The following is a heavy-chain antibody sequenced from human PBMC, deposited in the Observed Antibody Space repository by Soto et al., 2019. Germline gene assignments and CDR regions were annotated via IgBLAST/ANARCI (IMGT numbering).Heavy chain of an antibody. Sequence: ASVKVSCKASGYTFTSYYMHWVRQAPGQGLEWMGIINPSGGSTSYAQKFQGRVTMTRDTSTSTVYMELSSLRSEDTAVYYCASAIAAAGTQNAFDIWGQGTMVTVSS. CDR2: INPSGGST. V-gene: IGHV1-46*03. CDR1: GYTFTSYY. D-gene: IGHD6-13*01. J-gene: IGHJ3*02. CDR3: ASAIAAAGTQNAFDI.